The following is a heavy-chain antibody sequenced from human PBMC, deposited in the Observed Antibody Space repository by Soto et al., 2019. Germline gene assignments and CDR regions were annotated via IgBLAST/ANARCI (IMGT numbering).Heavy chain of an antibody. CDR3: ARDRSLAAARKGGFDY. J-gene: IGHJ4*02. Sequence: SSETLSLTCTVSGGSISCGDYYWSWIRQPPGKGLEWIGYIYYSGSTYYNPSLKSRVTISVDTSKNQFSLKLSSVTAADTAVYYCARDRSLAAARKGGFDYWGQRTLGTGSS. CDR2: IYYSGST. D-gene: IGHD6-13*01. V-gene: IGHV4-30-4*01. CDR1: GGSISCGDYY.